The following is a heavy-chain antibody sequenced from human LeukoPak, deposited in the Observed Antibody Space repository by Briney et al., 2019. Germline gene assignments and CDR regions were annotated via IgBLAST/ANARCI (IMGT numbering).Heavy chain of an antibody. J-gene: IGHJ4*02. CDR2: IYSGGST. Sequence: GGSLRLSCAAPGFTVSSNYMSWVRQAPGKGLEWVSVIYSGGSTYYADSVKGRFTISRDNSKNTLYLQMNSLRAEDTAVYYCARVWYDSSGYYLFDYWGQGTLVTVSS. CDR1: GFTVSSNY. D-gene: IGHD3-22*01. CDR3: ARVWYDSSGYYLFDY. V-gene: IGHV3-53*01.